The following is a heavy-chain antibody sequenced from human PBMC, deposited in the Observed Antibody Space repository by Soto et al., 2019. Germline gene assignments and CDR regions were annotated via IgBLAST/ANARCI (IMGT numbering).Heavy chain of an antibody. CDR3: ARETGMVRGISP. D-gene: IGHD3-10*01. CDR1: GGTFSSYA. Sequence: GASVKVSCKASGGTFSSYAISWVRQAPGQGLEWMGGIIPIFGTANYAQKFQGRVTITADKSTSTAYMELSSLRSEDTAVYYCARETGMVRGISPWGQGTLVTVST. CDR2: IIPIFGTA. V-gene: IGHV1-69*06. J-gene: IGHJ5*02.